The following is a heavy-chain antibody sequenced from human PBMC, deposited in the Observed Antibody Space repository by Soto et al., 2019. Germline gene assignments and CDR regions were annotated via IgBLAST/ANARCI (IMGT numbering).Heavy chain of an antibody. CDR3: ARDSHVGSGWQLTADY. CDR1: GFTFSSYG. V-gene: IGHV3-33*01. CDR2: IWYDGSNR. Sequence: GGSLRLSCAASGFTFSSYGMHWVRQAPGKGLEWVAVIWYDGSNRYYAESVKGRFTISRDNSKNTLYLQMNSLRAEDTALYYCARDSHVGSGWQLTADYWGQGTLVTVSS. J-gene: IGHJ4*02. D-gene: IGHD6-19*01.